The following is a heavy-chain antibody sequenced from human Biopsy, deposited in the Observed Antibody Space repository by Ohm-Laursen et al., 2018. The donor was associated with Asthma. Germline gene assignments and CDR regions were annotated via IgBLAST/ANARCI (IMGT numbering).Heavy chain of an antibody. CDR3: ARGGSSGWSHYYFDY. Sequence: SLRLSCAASGFTLSSYVMFWVRQAPGKGLEWVSVIYSGGTSDTADSVRGRFTISRDFYKNTLYLQMDSLRAEDTAVYYCARGGSSGWSHYYFDYWGQGTLVTVSS. J-gene: IGHJ4*02. D-gene: IGHD6-19*01. V-gene: IGHV3-53*01. CDR2: IYSGGTS. CDR1: GFTLSSYV.